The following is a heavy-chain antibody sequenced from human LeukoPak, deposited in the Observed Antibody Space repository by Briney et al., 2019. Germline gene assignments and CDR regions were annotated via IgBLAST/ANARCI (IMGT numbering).Heavy chain of an antibody. CDR2: INPNSGGT. Sequence: ASVKVSCKASGYTFTGYYMHWVRQAPGQGLEWMGWINPNSGGTNYAQKFQGRVTMTRDTSISTAYMELSRLRSDDTAVYYCASSRGYSGYEPFDYWGQGTLVTASS. D-gene: IGHD5-12*01. CDR1: GYTFTGYY. V-gene: IGHV1-2*02. CDR3: ASSRGYSGYEPFDY. J-gene: IGHJ4*02.